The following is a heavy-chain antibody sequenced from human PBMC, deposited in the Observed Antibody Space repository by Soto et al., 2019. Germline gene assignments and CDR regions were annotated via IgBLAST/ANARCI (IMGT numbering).Heavy chain of an antibody. V-gene: IGHV1-18*01. CDR1: GYTFTTYP. CDR3: ARHRSGTFDY. Sequence: QVQLVQSGAEVRKPGASVKVSCKASGYTFTTYPITWVRQAPGQGLEWMGWISAHNDNTDYAQKLQGRVTLTTDTPTSTAYMEMRSLRSDDTAVYYCARHRSGTFDYWGQGTLVTVSS. CDR2: ISAHNDNT. J-gene: IGHJ4*02. D-gene: IGHD1-1*01.